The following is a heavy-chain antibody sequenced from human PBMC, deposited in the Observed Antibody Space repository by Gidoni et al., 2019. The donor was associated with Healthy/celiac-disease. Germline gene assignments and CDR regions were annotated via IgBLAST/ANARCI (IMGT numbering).Heavy chain of an antibody. CDR1: GGSFSGYY. CDR2: INHSGST. D-gene: IGHD3-22*01. CDR3: ARGRYYYDSSGYYYVGHEYLQH. J-gene: IGHJ1*01. V-gene: IGHV4-34*01. Sequence: HVQLQQLRAGLFKPSDPLSLPCAVYGGSFSGYYWTWIRQPPGKGLEWIGEINHSGSTNYNPSIKSRVTISVDTSKNQFSLKLSSVNAADTAVYYCARGRYYYDSSGYYYVGHEYLQHWGQGSLVTVSS.